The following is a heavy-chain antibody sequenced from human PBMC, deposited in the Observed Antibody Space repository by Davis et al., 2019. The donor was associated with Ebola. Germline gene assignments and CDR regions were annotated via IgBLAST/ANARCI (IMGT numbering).Heavy chain of an antibody. J-gene: IGHJ4*02. Sequence: PGGSLRLSCAASGFTISSSYMNWVRQAPGKGLEWVSGISSSGGNTYYADSVNGRFTISTDTSKNTLFLQMNSLRVEDTAVYYCAKVRFAGERVRGISSFDYWGRGTLVTVSS. CDR3: AKVRFAGERVRGISSFDY. V-gene: IGHV3-23*01. CDR2: ISSSGGNT. D-gene: IGHD3-10*01. CDR1: GFTISSSY.